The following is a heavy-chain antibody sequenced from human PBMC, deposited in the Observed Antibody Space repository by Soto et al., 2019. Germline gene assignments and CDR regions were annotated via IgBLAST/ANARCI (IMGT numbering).Heavy chain of an antibody. CDR1: GDSVSSNSAA. Sequence: SQTLSLTCAISGDSVSSNSAAWNWIRQSPSRGLELLGRTYYRSKWYNDYAVSVKSRITINPDTSKNQFSLQLNSVTPEDTAVYYCARGIGELHMYHYGMEVWGQGTTVTVSS. V-gene: IGHV6-1*01. J-gene: IGHJ6*02. CDR3: ARGIGELHMYHYGMEV. D-gene: IGHD1-7*01. CDR2: TYYRSKWYN.